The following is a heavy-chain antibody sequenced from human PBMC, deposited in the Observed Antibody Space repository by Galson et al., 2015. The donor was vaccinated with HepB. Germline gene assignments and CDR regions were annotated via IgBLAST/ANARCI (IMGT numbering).Heavy chain of an antibody. V-gene: IGHV4-31*03. CDR2: IYYSGST. D-gene: IGHD2-21*01. Sequence: TLSLTCTVSGGSISSGGYYWSWIRQHPGKGLEWIGYIYYSGSTYYNPSLKSRVTISVDTSKSQFSLKLSSVTAADTAVYYCARASYCGGDCYSGQGLYGMGVWGQGTTVTVSS. CDR1: GGSISSGGYY. J-gene: IGHJ6*02. CDR3: ARASYCGGDCYSGQGLYGMGV.